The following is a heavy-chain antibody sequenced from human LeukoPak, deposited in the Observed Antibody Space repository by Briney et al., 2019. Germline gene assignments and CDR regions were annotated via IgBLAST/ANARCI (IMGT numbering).Heavy chain of an antibody. D-gene: IGHD4-23*01. Sequence: ASVKVSCKASGYTFTSYDINWVRQATGQGLEWMGWMNPNSGNTGYAQKFQGRVTMTTDTSTSTAYMELRSLRSDDTAVYYCARDLHYGGKVPHDAFDIWGQGTMVTVSS. CDR2: MNPNSGNT. J-gene: IGHJ3*02. V-gene: IGHV1-8*02. CDR1: GYTFTSYD. CDR3: ARDLHYGGKVPHDAFDI.